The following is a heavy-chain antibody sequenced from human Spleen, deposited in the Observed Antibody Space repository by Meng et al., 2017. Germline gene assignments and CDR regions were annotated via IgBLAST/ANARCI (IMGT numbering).Heavy chain of an antibody. CDR1: GFTFSSYW. V-gene: IGHV3-21*01. CDR3: ARDLQYGPPFDL. J-gene: IGHJ3*01. CDR2: ISGSSTYI. Sequence: GESLKISCAASGFTFSSYWMNWVRQAPGKGLEWVSSISGSSTYINYADAVKGRFTISRDNAKKSLYLEMNSLRAEDTALYYCARDLQYGPPFDLWGQGTMVTVSS. D-gene: IGHD2/OR15-2a*01.